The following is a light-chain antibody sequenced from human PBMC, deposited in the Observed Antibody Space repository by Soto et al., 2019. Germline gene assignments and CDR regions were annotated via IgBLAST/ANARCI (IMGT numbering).Light chain of an antibody. CDR3: QQSDSSPT. CDR2: AAS. Sequence: DIQMTQSPSSLSESIVDRVTITCRASQSITNYLNWYQQTPGKAPKLLIYAASSFQDGVPARFSGSGSGTDFTLTISSLQPEDFATYYCQQSDSSPTFGPGTKVEIK. V-gene: IGKV1-39*01. CDR1: QSITNY. J-gene: IGKJ2*01.